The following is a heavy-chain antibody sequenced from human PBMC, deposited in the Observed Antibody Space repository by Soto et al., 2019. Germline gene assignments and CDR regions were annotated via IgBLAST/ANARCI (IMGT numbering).Heavy chain of an antibody. CDR1: GLNFNIAW. D-gene: IGHD1-1*01. CDR3: KSMNDRDAFEI. J-gene: IGHJ3*02. CDR2: IKNKADGGTT. V-gene: IGHV3-15*01. Sequence: EEQLVESGGGLVKRGGSLRLSCAASGLNFNIAWLSWIRQAPGKGLEWVGRIKNKADGGTTDNAAPVKDRFTISRDDSKSTLYLQMNSLETEDTAMYYCKSMNDRDAFEIWGQGTMVTVSS.